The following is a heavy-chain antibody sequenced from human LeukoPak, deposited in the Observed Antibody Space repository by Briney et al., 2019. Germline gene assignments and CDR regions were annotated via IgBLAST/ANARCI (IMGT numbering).Heavy chain of an antibody. J-gene: IGHJ4*02. Sequence: RASVKVSCKASGYTLTTYDINWVRQATGQGLEWMGWVNPNSGDTGHAQKFQGRVTMTRNTSISTAYMELSSLTSEDTAVYYCTRSKWELLQGDYWGQGTLVTVSS. V-gene: IGHV1-8*01. CDR3: TRSKWELLQGDY. CDR1: GYTLTTYD. CDR2: VNPNSGDT. D-gene: IGHD1-26*01.